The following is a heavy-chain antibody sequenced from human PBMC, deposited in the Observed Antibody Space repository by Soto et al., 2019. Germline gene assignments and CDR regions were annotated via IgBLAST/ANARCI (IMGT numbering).Heavy chain of an antibody. Sequence: QVQLVQSGAEVKKPGASVKVSCKASGYTFTSYYMHWVRQAPGQGLEWLGIINPSGGGTSYAQKFQGRVTTTRDTSTSTVCMELSSLRSDDTAVYYCARLNTDGGNNWFDPWGQGTLVTVSS. CDR1: GYTFTSYY. CDR3: ARLNTDGGNNWFDP. D-gene: IGHD4-17*01. J-gene: IGHJ5*02. CDR2: INPSGGGT. V-gene: IGHV1-46*01.